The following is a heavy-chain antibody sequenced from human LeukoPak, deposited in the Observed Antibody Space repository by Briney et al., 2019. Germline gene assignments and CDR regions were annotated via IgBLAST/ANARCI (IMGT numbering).Heavy chain of an antibody. V-gene: IGHV3-30-3*01. J-gene: IGHJ4*02. D-gene: IGHD6-13*01. CDR2: ISYDGSNK. CDR1: GFTLSSYA. CDR3: ARESIAAASDY. Sequence: GSLRLSCAASGFTLSSYAMHWVRQAPGQGLEWVAVISYDGSNKYYADSVKGRFTISRDNSKNTLYLQMNSLRAEDTAVYYCARESIAAASDYWGQGTLVTVSS.